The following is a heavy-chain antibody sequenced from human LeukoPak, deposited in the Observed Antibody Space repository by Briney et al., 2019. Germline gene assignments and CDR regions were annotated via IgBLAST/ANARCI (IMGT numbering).Heavy chain of an antibody. Sequence: GGSLRPSCAASGFTFDDYAMHWVRQAPGKGLEWVSGISWNSGSIGYADSVKGRSTISRDNAKNPLYLQMNSLRAEDTALYYCAKVSGSYQLGYYFDYWGQGTLVTVSS. CDR3: AKVSGSYQLGYYFDY. CDR1: GFTFDDYA. D-gene: IGHD1-26*01. J-gene: IGHJ4*02. CDR2: ISWNSGSI. V-gene: IGHV3-9*01.